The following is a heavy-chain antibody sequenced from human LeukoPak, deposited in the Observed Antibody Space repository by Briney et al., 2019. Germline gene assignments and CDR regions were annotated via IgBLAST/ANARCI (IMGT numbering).Heavy chain of an antibody. CDR1: GFTFSSYS. CDR3: ARDHYGSGTDVWFDP. V-gene: IGHV3-48*02. CDR2: ISRSSSTI. Sequence: RGSLRLSCATSGFTFSSYSMTWVRQAPGKGLEWVSYISRSSSTIYYADSVKGRFTISRDNAKNSLYLQMNSLRDEDAAVYYCARDHYGSGTDVWFDPWGQGTLVTVSS. D-gene: IGHD3-10*01. J-gene: IGHJ5*02.